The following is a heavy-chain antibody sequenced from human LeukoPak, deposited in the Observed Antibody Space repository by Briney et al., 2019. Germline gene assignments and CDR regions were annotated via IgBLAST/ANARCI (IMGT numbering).Heavy chain of an antibody. Sequence: SETLSLTCAVYGGSFSGYYWSWIRQPPGKGLEWVGHMYYRGNTFYNPSLKSRVTISVDTSKNQFSLKLRSVTAADTAVYYCARLFGNYQNYFDYWGQGTLVTVSS. V-gene: IGHV4-34*01. J-gene: IGHJ4*02. D-gene: IGHD1-7*01. CDR1: GGSFSGYY. CDR3: ARLFGNYQNYFDY. CDR2: MYYRGNT.